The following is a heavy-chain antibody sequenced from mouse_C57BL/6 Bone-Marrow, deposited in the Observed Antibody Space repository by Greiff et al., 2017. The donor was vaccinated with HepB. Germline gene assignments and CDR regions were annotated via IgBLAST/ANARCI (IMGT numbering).Heavy chain of an antibody. J-gene: IGHJ3*01. CDR3: APTAQAAWFAY. V-gene: IGHV1-74*01. Sequence: VQLQQPGAELVKPGASVKVSCKASGYTFTSYWMHWVKQRPGQGLEWIGRIHPSDSDTNYNQKFKGKATLTVDKSSSTAYMQLSSLTSEDSAVYYCAPTAQAAWFAYWGQGTLVTVSA. CDR2: IHPSDSDT. D-gene: IGHD3-2*02. CDR1: GYTFTSYW.